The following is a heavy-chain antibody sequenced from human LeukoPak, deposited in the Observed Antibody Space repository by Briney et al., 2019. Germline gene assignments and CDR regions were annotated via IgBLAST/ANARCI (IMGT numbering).Heavy chain of an antibody. CDR1: GYTFTSYG. J-gene: IGHJ4*02. Sequence: ASVKVSCKASGYTFTSYGISWVRQAPGQGLEWMGWISAYNGNTNYAQKLQGRVTMTTDTSTSTAYMELRSPRSDDTAVYYCARLPLGYCSGGSCYRLDYWGQGTLVTVSS. CDR3: ARLPLGYCSGGSCYRLDY. V-gene: IGHV1-18*01. CDR2: ISAYNGNT. D-gene: IGHD2-15*01.